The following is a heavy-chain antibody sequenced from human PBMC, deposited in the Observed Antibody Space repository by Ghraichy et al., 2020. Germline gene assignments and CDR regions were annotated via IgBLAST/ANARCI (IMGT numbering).Heavy chain of an antibody. CDR3: AKDRTYTGRSVDY. CDR2: ISGGGGNT. V-gene: IGHV3-23*01. J-gene: IGHJ4*02. Sequence: GGSLRLSCAASGFTFSSYAMSWVRQAPGKGLEWGSAISGGGGNTYHADAVKGRFTISRDNSKNTLYLQMNSLRAEDTAVYYCAKDRTYTGRSVDYWGQGILVTSPQ. D-gene: IGHD1-14*01. CDR1: GFTFSSYA.